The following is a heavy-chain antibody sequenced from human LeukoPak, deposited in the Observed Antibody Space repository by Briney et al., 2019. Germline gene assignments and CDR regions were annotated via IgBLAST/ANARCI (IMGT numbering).Heavy chain of an antibody. CDR1: GFTFSSYS. J-gene: IGHJ3*02. V-gene: IGHV3-7*01. CDR2: IKQDGSEK. D-gene: IGHD3-10*01. CDR3: ANENYYGSGSYYTDDAFDI. Sequence: LPGGSLRLSCAASGFTFSSYSMNWVRQAPGKGLEWVANIKQDGSEKYYVDSVKGRFTISRDNAKNSLYLQMNSLRAEDTAVYYCANENYYGSGSYYTDDAFDIWGQGTMVTVSS.